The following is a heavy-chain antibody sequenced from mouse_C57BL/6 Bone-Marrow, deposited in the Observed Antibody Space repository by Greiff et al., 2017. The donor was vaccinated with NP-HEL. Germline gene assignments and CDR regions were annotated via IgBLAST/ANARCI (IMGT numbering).Heavy chain of an antibody. CDR1: GYTFTSYW. CDR3: ARVGNGSSPYYFDY. V-gene: IGHV1-69*01. D-gene: IGHD1-1*01. Sequence: QVQLQQPGAELVMPGASVKLSCKASGYTFTSYWMHWVKQRPGQGLEWIGEIDPSDSYTNYNQKFKGKSTLTVDKSSSTAYMQLSSLTSEDSAVYYCARVGNGSSPYYFDYWGQGTTLTVSS. CDR2: IDPSDSYT. J-gene: IGHJ2*01.